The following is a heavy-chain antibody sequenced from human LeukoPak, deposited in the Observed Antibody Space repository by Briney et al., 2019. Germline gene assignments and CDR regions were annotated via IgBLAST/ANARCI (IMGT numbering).Heavy chain of an antibody. CDR3: AREGIAAAGTGFDY. Sequence: GGSLRLSCAASGFTFSSYAMHWVRQAPGKGLEWVAVISYDGSNKYYADSVKGRSTISRDNSKNTLYLQMNSLRAEDTAVYYCAREGIAAAGTGFDYWGQGTLVTVSS. J-gene: IGHJ4*02. D-gene: IGHD6-13*01. CDR1: GFTFSSYA. V-gene: IGHV3-30-3*01. CDR2: ISYDGSNK.